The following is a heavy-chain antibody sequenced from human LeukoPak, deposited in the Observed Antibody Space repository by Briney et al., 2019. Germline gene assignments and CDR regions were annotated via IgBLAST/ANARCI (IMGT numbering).Heavy chain of an antibody. J-gene: IGHJ4*02. CDR2: ISGSGGST. V-gene: IGHV3-23*01. D-gene: IGHD3-3*01. CDR3: AKDPAQTYYDFWSGYFDY. Sequence: GGSLRLSCAASGFTFSSSWMSWIRQAPGKGLEWVSAISGSGGSTYYADSVKGRFTISRDNSKNTLYLQMNSLRAEDTAVYYCAKDPAQTYYDFWSGYFDYWGQGTLVTVSS. CDR1: GFTFSSSW.